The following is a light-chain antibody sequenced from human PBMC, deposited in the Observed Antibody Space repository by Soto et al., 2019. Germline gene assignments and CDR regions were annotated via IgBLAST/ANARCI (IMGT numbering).Light chain of an antibody. J-gene: IGKJ1*01. V-gene: IGKV1-5*03. CDR2: KAS. Sequence: DIQITQSPSTLSGSVGDRVTITCRASQTISSWLAWYQQKPGKAPKLLIYKASTLKSGVPSRFSGSGSGTEFTLTISSLQPDDFATYYCQHYNSYSEALGQGTKVEIK. CDR3: QHYNSYSEA. CDR1: QTISSW.